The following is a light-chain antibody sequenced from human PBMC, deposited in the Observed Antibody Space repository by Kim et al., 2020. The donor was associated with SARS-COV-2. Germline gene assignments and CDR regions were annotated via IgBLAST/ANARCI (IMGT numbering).Light chain of an antibody. CDR1: QSVSSSY. CDR2: GAS. CDR3: QQYGSSPKVT. V-gene: IGKV3-20*01. J-gene: IGKJ4*01. Sequence: EIVLTQSPGTLSLSPGERATLSCRASQSVSSSYLAWYQQKPGQAPRLLIYGASSRATGIPDRFSGSGSGTDFTLTISRLEPEDFAVYYSQQYGSSPKVTFGGGTKVDIK.